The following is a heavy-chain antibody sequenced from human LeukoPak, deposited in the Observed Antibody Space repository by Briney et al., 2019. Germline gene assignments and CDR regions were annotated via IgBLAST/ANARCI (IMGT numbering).Heavy chain of an antibody. CDR2: INPNSGGT. V-gene: IGHV1-2*02. CDR1: GYTFTGYY. D-gene: IGHD3-22*01. CDR3: ARDSAYDSSGYYYY. Sequence: ASVKVSCEASGYTFTGYYMHWVRQAPGQGLEWMGWINPNSGGTNYAQKFQGRVTMTRDTSISTAYMELSRLRSDDTAVYYCARDSAYDSSGYYYYWGQGTLVTVSS. J-gene: IGHJ4*02.